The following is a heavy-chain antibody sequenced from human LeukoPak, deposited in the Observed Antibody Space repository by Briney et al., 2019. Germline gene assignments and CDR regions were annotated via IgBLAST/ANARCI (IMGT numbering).Heavy chain of an antibody. CDR3: AKWKYSNSGIDDY. J-gene: IGHJ4*02. CDR2: ISGSGDNT. CDR1: GFIFSSYA. Sequence: GGSLRLSCAASGFIFSSYAMSWGRQVPGKGLEWVSVISGSGDNTYYADSVKGRFTISRDNSKNMLYLQMNSLRAEDTAVYYCAKWKYSNSGIDDYWGQGTLVTVSS. D-gene: IGHD6-6*01. V-gene: IGHV3-23*01.